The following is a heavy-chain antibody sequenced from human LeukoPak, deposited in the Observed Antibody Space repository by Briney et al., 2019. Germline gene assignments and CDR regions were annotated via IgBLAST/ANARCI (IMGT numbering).Heavy chain of an antibody. J-gene: IGHJ6*02. CDR2: ISSSGSTI. V-gene: IGHV3-48*03. D-gene: IGHD2-15*01. CDR3: ARDCSGGSCYYYYYGMDV. CDR1: GFTFSSYE. Sequence: GGSLRLSCAASGFTFSSYEMNWVRQAPGKGLEWVSYISSSGSTIYYADSVKGRFTISRDNAKNSLYLQMNSLRAEDTAVYYCARDCSGGSCYYYYYGMDVWGHGTTVTVSS.